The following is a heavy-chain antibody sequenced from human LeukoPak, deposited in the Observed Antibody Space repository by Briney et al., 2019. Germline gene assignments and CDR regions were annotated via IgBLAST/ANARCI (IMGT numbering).Heavy chain of an antibody. CDR3: ARANEYYYDSSGELYYFDY. V-gene: IGHV6-1*01. J-gene: IGHJ4*02. Sequence: SQTHSLTCAMSVDSVSSNSAAWNWIRQSPSRGLQWLGRTYYRSKWYNDYAVSVKSRITINPDTSKNQFSLQLNSVTPEDTAVYYCARANEYYYDSSGELYYFDYWGQGTLVTVSS. CDR2: TYYRSKWYN. CDR1: VDSVSSNSAA. D-gene: IGHD3-22*01.